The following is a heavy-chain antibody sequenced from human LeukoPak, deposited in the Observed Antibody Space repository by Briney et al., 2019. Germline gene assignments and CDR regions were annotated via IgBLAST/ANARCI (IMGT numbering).Heavy chain of an antibody. CDR3: ARRPTDAEVRFDY. D-gene: IGHD2-8*01. J-gene: IGHJ4*02. CDR1: GGSISSYY. Sequence: PSETLSLTCTVSGGSISSYYWSWIRQPPGKGLEWIGDINNSGSTNYNPSLKSRVTISIDTSKNQFSLKLSSVTAADTAVYYCARRPTDAEVRFDYWGQGTLVTVSS. V-gene: IGHV4-59*01. CDR2: INNSGST.